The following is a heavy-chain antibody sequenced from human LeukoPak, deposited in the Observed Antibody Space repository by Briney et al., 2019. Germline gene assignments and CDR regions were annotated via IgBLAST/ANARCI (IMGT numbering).Heavy chain of an antibody. J-gene: IGHJ5*02. Sequence: GESLRISCKGSEYSFTSYWISWVRQMPGKGLEWMGRIDPSDSYTNYSPSFQGHVTISADKSISTAYLQWSSLKASDTAMYYCARVGGGDVVVPAAMSGGDNWFDPWGQGTLVTVSS. CDR2: IDPSDSYT. V-gene: IGHV5-10-1*01. CDR1: EYSFTSYW. CDR3: ARVGGGDVVVPAAMSGGDNWFDP. D-gene: IGHD2-2*01.